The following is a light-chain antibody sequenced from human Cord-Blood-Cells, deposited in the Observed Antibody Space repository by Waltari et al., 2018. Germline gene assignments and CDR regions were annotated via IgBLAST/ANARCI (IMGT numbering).Light chain of an antibody. CDR1: QSISSY. CDR2: AAS. V-gene: IGKV1-39*01. Sequence: DLQVSHSPGPLSVSVGERVTITCRASQSISSYLNWYQQKPGKAPKLLIYAASSLQSGVPSRFSGSGSGTDFTLTISSLQPEDFATYYCQQSYSTPFTFGPGTKVDIK. CDR3: QQSYSTPFT. J-gene: IGKJ3*01.